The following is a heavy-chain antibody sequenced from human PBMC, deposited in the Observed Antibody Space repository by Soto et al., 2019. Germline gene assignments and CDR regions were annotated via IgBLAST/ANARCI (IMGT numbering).Heavy chain of an antibody. CDR1: GDSISSSTYY. CDR2: MFYSGNT. D-gene: IGHD3-22*01. J-gene: IGHJ4*02. Sequence: SETLSLTCTVSGDSISSSTYYWVWIRQAPGKGLEWIGSMFYSGNTYYNPSLKSRVTLSIDTSKNQFSLKLNSVTAADTAVYYCVSPAGYYDSSGYTLDYWGQGTLVTVSS. V-gene: IGHV4-39*01. CDR3: VSPAGYYDSSGYTLDY.